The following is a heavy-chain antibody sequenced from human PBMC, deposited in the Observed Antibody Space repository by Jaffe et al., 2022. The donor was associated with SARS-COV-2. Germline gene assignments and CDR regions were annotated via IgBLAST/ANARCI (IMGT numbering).Heavy chain of an antibody. Sequence: QVQLVQSGAEVKKPGASVKVSCKASGYTFTGYYMHWVRQAPGQGLEWMGWINPNSGGTNYAQKFQGRVTMTRDTSISTAYMELSRLRSDDTAVYYCATLPPHSGSYSDFDYWGQGTLVTVSS. CDR1: GYTFTGYY. V-gene: IGHV1-2*02. CDR3: ATLPPHSGSYSDFDY. CDR2: INPNSGGT. D-gene: IGHD1-26*01. J-gene: IGHJ4*02.